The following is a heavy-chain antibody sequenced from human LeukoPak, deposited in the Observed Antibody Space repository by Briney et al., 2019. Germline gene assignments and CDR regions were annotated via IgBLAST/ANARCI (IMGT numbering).Heavy chain of an antibody. J-gene: IGHJ4*02. Sequence: GGSLRLSCAVSGFTFSSYGMHWVRQAPGKGLEWVTFISYDGNNKKYADSVAGRFTISRDNSKNTLYLQMNSVRPEDTALYYCVRKIGSPPSPGHFDYWGQGTLVTVSS. V-gene: IGHV3-30*03. CDR3: VRKIGSPPSPGHFDY. CDR2: ISYDGNNK. D-gene: IGHD1-26*01. CDR1: GFTFSSYG.